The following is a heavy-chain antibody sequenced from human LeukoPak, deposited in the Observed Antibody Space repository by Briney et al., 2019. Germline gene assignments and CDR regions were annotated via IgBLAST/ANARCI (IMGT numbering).Heavy chain of an antibody. CDR3: ASGGGYDSFDY. J-gene: IGHJ4*02. Sequence: SETLSLTCTVSGGSISSRSYYWGWIRQPPGKGLEWIGSIYYSGSTYYNPSLKSRVTMSIDTSKNQFSLKLSSVTAADTAVYYCASGGGYDSFDYWGQGTLVTVSS. CDR1: GGSISSRSYY. D-gene: IGHD5-12*01. V-gene: IGHV4-39*07. CDR2: IYYSGST.